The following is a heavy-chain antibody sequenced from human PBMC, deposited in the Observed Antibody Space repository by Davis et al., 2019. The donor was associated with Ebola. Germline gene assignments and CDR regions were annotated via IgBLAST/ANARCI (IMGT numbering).Heavy chain of an antibody. CDR3: ARPSDYGGLYYYHGLDV. CDR1: GFTFISYA. CDR2: ISYDVSNK. D-gene: IGHD4-23*01. Sequence: GESLKISCAASGFTFISYAMHWVRQAPGKGLEWVAVISYDVSNKYYADSVKGRFTISRDNSKNTLYLQMNSLRTEDTAVYYCARPSDYGGLYYYHGLDVWGQGTTVTVSS. V-gene: IGHV3-30*04. J-gene: IGHJ6*02.